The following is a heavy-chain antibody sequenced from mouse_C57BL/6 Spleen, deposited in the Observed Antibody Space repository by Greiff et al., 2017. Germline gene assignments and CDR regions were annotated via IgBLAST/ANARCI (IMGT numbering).Heavy chain of an antibody. CDR2: IWSGGST. CDR1: GFSLTSYG. CDR3: ARNDYYSNLGFDY. J-gene: IGHJ2*01. V-gene: IGHV2-2*01. D-gene: IGHD2-5*01. Sequence: VKLMESGPGLVQPSQSLSITCTVSGFSLTSYGVHWVRQSPGKGLEWLGVIWSGGSTDYNAAFISRLSISKDNSKSQVFFKMNSLQADDTAIYYCARNDYYSNLGFDYWGQGTTLTVSS.